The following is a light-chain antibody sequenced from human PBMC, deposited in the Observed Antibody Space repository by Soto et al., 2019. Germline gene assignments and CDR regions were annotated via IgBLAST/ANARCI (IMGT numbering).Light chain of an antibody. CDR2: AAS. J-gene: IGKJ1*01. Sequence: DIQMTQSPSTLSASVGDRVTTTSRASQSISSWLAWYQQKPGKAPKLLIYAASSLQSGVPSRFSGSGSGTEFTLTISSLQPEDFATYYCLQHNSYPWTFGQGTKVDIK. CDR1: QSISSW. V-gene: IGKV1-5*01. CDR3: LQHNSYPWT.